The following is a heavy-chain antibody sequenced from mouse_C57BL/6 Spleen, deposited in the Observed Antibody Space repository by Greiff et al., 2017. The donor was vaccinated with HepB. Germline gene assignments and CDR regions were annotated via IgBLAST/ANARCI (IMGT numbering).Heavy chain of an antibody. CDR2: ISDGGSYT. CDR3: ARDSASFDY. J-gene: IGHJ2*01. Sequence: EVHLVESGGGLVKPGGSLNLSCAASGFTFSSYAMPWVRQTPEKRLEWVATISDGGSYTYYPDNVKGRFTISRDNAKNNLYLQMSHLKSEDTAMYYCARDSASFDYWGQGTTLTVSS. V-gene: IGHV5-4*01. CDR1: GFTFSSYA. D-gene: IGHD6-2*01.